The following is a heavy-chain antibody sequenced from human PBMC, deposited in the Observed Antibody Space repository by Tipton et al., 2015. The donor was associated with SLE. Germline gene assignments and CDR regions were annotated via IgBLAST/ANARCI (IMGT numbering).Heavy chain of an antibody. V-gene: IGHV1-46*01. D-gene: IGHD1/OR15-1a*01. Sequence: QSGAEVKKPGASVKVSCKASGYTFTTYYLHWVRQAPGQGLEWMGIINPSGGSTSYAQKFQGRVTMTRDTSTSTVYMELSSLRSDDTAVYYCARDDSWSNDYWGQGTLVTVSS. CDR1: GYTFTTYY. J-gene: IGHJ4*02. CDR2: INPSGGST. CDR3: ARDDSWSNDY.